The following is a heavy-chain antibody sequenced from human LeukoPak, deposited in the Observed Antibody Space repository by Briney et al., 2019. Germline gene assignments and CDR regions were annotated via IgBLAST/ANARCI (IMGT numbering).Heavy chain of an antibody. J-gene: IGHJ6*03. CDR3: ARDFCSSTSCYMDV. Sequence: ASVKVSCKASGYTFTSYAMHWVRQAPGQRLEWMGWINAGNGNTKYSQKFQGRVTITRDTSASTAYMELSSLRSDDTALYYCARDFCSSTSCYMDVWGKGTTVTVSS. D-gene: IGHD2-2*01. V-gene: IGHV1-3*01. CDR1: GYTFTSYA. CDR2: INAGNGNT.